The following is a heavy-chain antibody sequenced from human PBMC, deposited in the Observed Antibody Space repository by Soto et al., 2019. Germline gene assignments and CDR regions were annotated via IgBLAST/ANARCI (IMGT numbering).Heavy chain of an antibody. CDR1: GFTFSDYY. J-gene: IGHJ4*02. Sequence: QVQLVESGGTLVKPGGSLRLSCAASGFTFSDYYMTWIRQAPGKGLVWVSHISSSGNSVDYGDSVRGRFTISRDNAKKSLYLQMNSLTVEDTAVYYCARRRYGSGSNDFWGQGTLVTVSS. CDR3: ARRRYGSGSNDF. V-gene: IGHV3-11*01. D-gene: IGHD3-10*01. CDR2: ISSSGNSV.